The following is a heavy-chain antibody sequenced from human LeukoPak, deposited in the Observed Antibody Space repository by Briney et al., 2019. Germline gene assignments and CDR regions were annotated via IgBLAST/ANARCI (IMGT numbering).Heavy chain of an antibody. CDR1: GDSINSGGYY. CDR2: IYYSGST. J-gene: IGHJ4*02. D-gene: IGHD2-2*01. CDR3: AREGDCSSTSCPFDH. V-gene: IGHV4-61*08. Sequence: SQTLSLTCTVSGDSINSGGYYVSWIRQLPGKGLEWIGYIYYSGSTNYNPSLKSRVTISVDTSKNQFSLKLSSVTAADTAVYYCAREGDCSSTSCPFDHWGQGTLVTVSS.